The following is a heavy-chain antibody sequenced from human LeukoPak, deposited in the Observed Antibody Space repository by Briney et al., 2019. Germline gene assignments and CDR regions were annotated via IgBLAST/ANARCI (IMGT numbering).Heavy chain of an antibody. D-gene: IGHD6-13*01. J-gene: IGHJ4*02. V-gene: IGHV3-30-3*01. CDR2: ISYDGSNT. CDR1: RFTISSLA. CDR3: ARGVAAAGNY. Sequence: PGGTLTLYCAASRFTISSLAMHWDRQAPGHGLEWVAVISYDGSNTYYADSVKGRFTISRDNSKNTLYLQMNSLRAEDTAVYYCARGVAAAGNYWGQGTLVTVSS.